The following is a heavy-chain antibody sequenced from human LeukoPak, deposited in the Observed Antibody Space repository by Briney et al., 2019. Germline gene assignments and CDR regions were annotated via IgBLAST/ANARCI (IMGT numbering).Heavy chain of an antibody. CDR3: ARRTATKTIDY. D-gene: IGHD2-21*02. J-gene: IGHJ4*02. CDR2: INPNSGGT. V-gene: IGHV1-2*02. Sequence: MGWINPNSGGTNYAQKFQGRVTMTRDTSISTAYMELSRLRSDDTAVYYCARRTATKTIDYWGQGTLVTVSS.